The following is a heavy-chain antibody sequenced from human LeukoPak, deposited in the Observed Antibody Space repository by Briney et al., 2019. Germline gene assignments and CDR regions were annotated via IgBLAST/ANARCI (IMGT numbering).Heavy chain of an antibody. D-gene: IGHD2-2*01. CDR2: IYYSGST. CDR1: GGSISSYY. J-gene: IGHJ6*02. CDR3: ARRKAYPSYGMDV. V-gene: IGHV4-59*01. Sequence: SETLSLTCTVPGGSISSYYWSWIRQPPGKGLEWIGYIYYSGSTNYNPSLKSRVTISVDTSKNQFSLKLSSVTAADTAVYYCARRKAYPSYGMDVWGQGTTVTVSS.